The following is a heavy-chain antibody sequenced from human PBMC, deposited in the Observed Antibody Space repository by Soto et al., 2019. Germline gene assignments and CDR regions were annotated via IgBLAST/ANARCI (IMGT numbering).Heavy chain of an antibody. J-gene: IGHJ6*02. CDR2: IIPIFGTA. Sequence: QVQLVQSGAEVKKPGSSLKVSCKASGGTFSSYAISWVRQAPGQGLEWMGGIIPIFGTADYAQKFQGRVMINADESTSTAYMELSSLRSEDTAVYYCARHVPAAGFYYGMDVWGQGTTVTVSS. V-gene: IGHV1-69*12. D-gene: IGHD2-2*01. CDR1: GGTFSSYA. CDR3: ARHVPAAGFYYGMDV.